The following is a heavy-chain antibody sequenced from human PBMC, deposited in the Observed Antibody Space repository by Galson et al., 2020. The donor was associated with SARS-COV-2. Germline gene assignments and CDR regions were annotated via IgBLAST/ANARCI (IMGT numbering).Heavy chain of an antibody. CDR1: GFTFSNYW. V-gene: IGHV3-74*01. D-gene: IGHD3-10*01. J-gene: IGHJ3*02. CDR2: VNREGTFT. Sequence: GGSLRLSCAASGFTFSNYWMHWVRQVPGKGLVWVSRVNREGTFTTYADSVKGRFTISRDNAKNSVDLHMNSLRAEDTAVYFCVIDRGAFDIWGQGTMVTVSS. CDR3: VIDRGAFDI.